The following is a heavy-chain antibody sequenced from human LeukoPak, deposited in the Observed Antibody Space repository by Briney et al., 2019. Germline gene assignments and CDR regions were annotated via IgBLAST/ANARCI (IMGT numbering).Heavy chain of an antibody. CDR1: GFTFSSYS. CDR2: ISSSSGYI. V-gene: IGHV3-21*01. J-gene: IGHJ6*03. CDR3: ARDLSYYYYMDV. Sequence: PGGSLRLSCAASGFTFSSYSMNWVRQAPGKELEWVSSISSSSGYIYYADSVKGRFTISRDNAKNSLYLQMNSLRAEDTAVYYCARDLSYYYYMDVWGKGTTVTVSS.